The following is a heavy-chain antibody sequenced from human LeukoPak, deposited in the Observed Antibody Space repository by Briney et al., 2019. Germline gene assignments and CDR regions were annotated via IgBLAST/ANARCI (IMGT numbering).Heavy chain of an antibody. D-gene: IGHD3-3*01. J-gene: IGHJ6*02. CDR3: AKDMGYDFWSGYLYHYYGMDV. V-gene: IGHV3-21*04. CDR1: GFTFSSYS. CDR2: IISSSSYI. Sequence: GGSLRLSCAASGFTFSSYSMNWVRQAPGKGLEWVSSIISSSSYIYYADSVKGRFTISRDNAKNSLYLQMNSLRAEDTALYYCAKDMGYDFWSGYLYHYYGMDVWGQGTTVTVSS.